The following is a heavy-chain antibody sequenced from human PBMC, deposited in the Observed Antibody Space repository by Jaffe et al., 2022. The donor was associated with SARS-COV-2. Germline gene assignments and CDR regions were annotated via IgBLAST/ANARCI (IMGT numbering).Heavy chain of an antibody. CDR1: GYTFTGYY. CDR2: INPNSGGT. Sequence: QVQLVQSGAEVKKPGASVKVSCKASGYTFTGYYMHWVRQAPGQGLEWMGWINPNSGGTNYAQKFQGRVTMTRDTSISTAYMELSRLRSDDTAVYYCARVSDCTNGVCYDYYYYGMDVWGQGTTVTVSS. CDR3: ARVSDCTNGVCYDYYYYGMDV. D-gene: IGHD2-8*01. J-gene: IGHJ6*02. V-gene: IGHV1-2*02.